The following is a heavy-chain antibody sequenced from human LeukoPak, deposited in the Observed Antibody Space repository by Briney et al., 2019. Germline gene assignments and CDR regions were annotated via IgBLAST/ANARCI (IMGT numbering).Heavy chain of an antibody. CDR3: ARFGHCSSTSCYYYYYYGMDV. CDR2: ISYDGSNK. J-gene: IGHJ6*02. Sequence: GGFLRLSCAASGFTFSSYAMHWVRQAPGKGLEWVAVISYDGSNKYYADSVKGRFTISRDNSKNTLYLQMNSLRAEDTAVYYCARFGHCSSTSCYYYYYYGMDVWGQGTTVTVSS. V-gene: IGHV3-30-3*01. CDR1: GFTFSSYA. D-gene: IGHD2-2*01.